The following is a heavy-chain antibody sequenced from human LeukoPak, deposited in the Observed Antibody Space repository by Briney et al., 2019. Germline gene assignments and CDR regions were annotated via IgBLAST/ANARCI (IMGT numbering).Heavy chain of an antibody. CDR2: IYSSGSA. V-gene: IGHV4-59*08. Sequence: SETLSLTCSVSGVSISPYYWSWIRQPPGKGLEWIGYIYSSGSANYNPSLKSRVTISVDTSKNHFSLKLSSVTAADTAVYCCARMGGYSGYATHWGQGTLVTVSS. CDR1: GVSISPYY. D-gene: IGHD5-12*01. CDR3: ARMGGYSGYATH. J-gene: IGHJ4*02.